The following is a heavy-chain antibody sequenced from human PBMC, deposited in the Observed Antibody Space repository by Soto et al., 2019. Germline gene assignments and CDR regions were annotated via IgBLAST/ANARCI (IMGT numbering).Heavy chain of an antibody. CDR3: ARDVPDTSLFFYYDGMDV. J-gene: IGHJ6*02. Sequence: QVHLVQSGAEVRKPGASVKVSCKASGYSFTSYGISWVRQAPGQGLEWMGWISTDNGNTNYAHNLQGRVSMTIDPSTKTAQMALWSLGSDDTAVYYCARDVPDTSLFFYYDGMDVWGQGTTVTVSS. V-gene: IGHV1-18*01. CDR1: GYSFTSYG. D-gene: IGHD2-21*01. CDR2: ISTDNGNT.